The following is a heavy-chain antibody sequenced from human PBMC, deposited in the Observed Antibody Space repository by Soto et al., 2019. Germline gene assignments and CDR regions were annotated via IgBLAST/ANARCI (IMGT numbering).Heavy chain of an antibody. V-gene: IGHV1-69*06. J-gene: IGHJ4*02. CDR3: ARVHTAGFLRYFDN. D-gene: IGHD4-17*01. CDR1: GGTLTNFINYP. CDR2: IVPNIGTV. Sequence: QVQLVQSGAEVMQPGSSVKVSCKPSGGTLTNFINYPINWVRQSPGQGLEWMGGIVPNIGTVNYAQKVQGRVTMTADKSTGTVYMELSSLRSDDSALYCCARVHTAGFLRYFDNWGQGTLVTVSS.